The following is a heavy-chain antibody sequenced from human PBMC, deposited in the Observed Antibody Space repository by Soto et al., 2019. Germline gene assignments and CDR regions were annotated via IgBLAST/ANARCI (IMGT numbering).Heavy chain of an antibody. J-gene: IGHJ4*02. D-gene: IGHD3-22*01. V-gene: IGHV4-30-2*01. CDR2: MYHSGST. CDR1: GGSISSGGYS. Sequence: SETLSLTCAVSGGSISSGGYSWSWIRQPPGKGLEWIGYMYHSGSTNYNPSLKSRVTISIDRSKNQFSLNLNSVTAADTAVYYCARDRGSTGYYYFDSWGQGTLVTVSS. CDR3: ARDRGSTGYYYFDS.